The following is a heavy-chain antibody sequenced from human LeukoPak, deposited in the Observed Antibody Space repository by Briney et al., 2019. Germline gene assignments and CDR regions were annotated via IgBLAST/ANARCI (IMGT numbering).Heavy chain of an antibody. D-gene: IGHD4-11*01. CDR2: IYPGGCET. CDR1: GYSFTSYW. V-gene: IGHV5-51*01. CDR3: ASSTTPPYYYYMDV. Sequence: GESLKISCKGSGYSFTSYWIGWVRQMPGKGGEGMGIIYPGGCETRYSPAFQGQVTISADKCISIVYLQGRIMMASHNAMYYCASSTTPPYYYYMDVWGKGTTVTVSS. J-gene: IGHJ6*03.